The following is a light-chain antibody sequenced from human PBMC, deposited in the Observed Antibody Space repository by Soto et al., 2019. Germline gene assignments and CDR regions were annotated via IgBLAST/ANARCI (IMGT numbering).Light chain of an antibody. CDR1: ESVSNS. V-gene: IGKV3-11*01. CDR3: QHRAGWPPALT. CDR2: NAS. Sequence: ETVLTQSPATLSLSTGERATLSCRAIESVSNSLAWYQHKPGQAPRLLIYNASNRATGIPARFSGSGSGTDFTLTISSLEPEDFAVYFCQHRAGWPPALTFGGGAKVDIK. J-gene: IGKJ4*01.